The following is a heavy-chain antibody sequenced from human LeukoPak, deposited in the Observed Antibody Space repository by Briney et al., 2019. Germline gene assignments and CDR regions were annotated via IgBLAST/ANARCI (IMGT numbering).Heavy chain of an antibody. D-gene: IGHD4-17*01. Sequence: GGSLRLSCAASGFTFSDYTMNWVRQAPGKGLEWVSAISGSGGSTYYADSVKGRFTISRDNSKNTLYLQMNSLRAEDTAVYYCAKVSDGDYEAFDYWGQGTLVTVSS. V-gene: IGHV3-23*01. J-gene: IGHJ4*02. CDR3: AKVSDGDYEAFDY. CDR1: GFTFSDYT. CDR2: ISGSGGST.